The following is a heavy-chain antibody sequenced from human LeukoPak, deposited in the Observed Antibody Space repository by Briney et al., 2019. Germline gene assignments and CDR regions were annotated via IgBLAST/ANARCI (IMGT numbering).Heavy chain of an antibody. CDR1: SDSIRNYY. Sequence: SETLSLTCTVSSDSIRNYYWNWIRQPPGKGLEWIGYIYHSGSTVYSPSLKSRVTMSIDTSKKQFSLKLSSVTAADTAVYYCARVDSSSWPFDYWGQGTLVTVSS. CDR3: ARVDSSSWPFDY. V-gene: IGHV4-59*12. CDR2: IYHSGST. J-gene: IGHJ4*02. D-gene: IGHD6-13*01.